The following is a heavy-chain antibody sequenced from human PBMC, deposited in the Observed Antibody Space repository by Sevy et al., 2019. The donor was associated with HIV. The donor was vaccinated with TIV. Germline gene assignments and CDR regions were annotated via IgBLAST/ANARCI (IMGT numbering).Heavy chain of an antibody. CDR1: GISISKYW. CDR3: ARDRWAKYPEDGFDI. V-gene: IGHV3-7*01. CDR2: INQDGSEK. Sequence: RGSLRLSCAASGISISKYWMSWVRQAPGKGLEWVANINQDGSEKKFVGSVKGRFTISRDNAKNSVYLQMNSLTAEDTAVYYCARDRWAKYPEDGFDIWGQGTMVTVSS. J-gene: IGHJ3*02.